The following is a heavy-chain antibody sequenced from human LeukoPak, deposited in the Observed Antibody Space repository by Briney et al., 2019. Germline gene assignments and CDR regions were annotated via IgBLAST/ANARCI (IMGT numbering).Heavy chain of an antibody. J-gene: IGHJ4*02. V-gene: IGHV3-11*01. Sequence: PGGSLRLSCAASGFTFSDYYMSWIRQAPGKGLELISYISGSSGTIYYGDSVKGRFTISRDNAKNSLYLQMNSLRAEDTAVYYCARRQLTSRPVDYWGQGTLVTVSS. CDR2: ISGSSGTI. CDR1: GFTFSDYY. CDR3: ARRQLTSRPVDY. D-gene: IGHD1-1*01.